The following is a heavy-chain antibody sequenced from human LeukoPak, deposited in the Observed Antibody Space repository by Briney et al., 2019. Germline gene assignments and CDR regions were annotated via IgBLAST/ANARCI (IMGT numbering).Heavy chain of an antibody. CDR3: ARDTYKFNTGHYFDY. J-gene: IGHJ4*02. Sequence: SETLSLTCAVYGGSFSGYYWSWIRQPPGKGLEWIGEINHSGSTNYNPSLKSRVTMSVDTSKNQFSLKLSSVTAADTAVYYCARDTYKFNTGHYFDYWGQGTLVTVSS. CDR1: GGSFSGYY. D-gene: IGHD1-14*01. CDR2: INHSGST. V-gene: IGHV4-34*01.